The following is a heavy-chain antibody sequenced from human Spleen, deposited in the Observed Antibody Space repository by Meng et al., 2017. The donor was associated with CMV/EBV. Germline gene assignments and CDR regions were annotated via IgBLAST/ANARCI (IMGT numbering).Heavy chain of an antibody. CDR1: GGARSYA. V-gene: IGHV1-69*05. J-gene: IGHJ4*02. CDR2: IITALQTT. Sequence: YCKTSGGARSYAVNWVRKVPGQGLEWMGGIITALQTTSFAQKFQGRVTFTTDESSTTAHMELSSLTSEDTAMYYCASLRSPRSSVDWGQGALVTVSS. CDR3: ASLRSPRSSVD. D-gene: IGHD5/OR15-5a*01.